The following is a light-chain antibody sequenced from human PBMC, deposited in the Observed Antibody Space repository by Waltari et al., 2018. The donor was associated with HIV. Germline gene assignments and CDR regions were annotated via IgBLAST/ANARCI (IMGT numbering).Light chain of an antibody. J-gene: IGLJ2*01. CDR2: EVY. CDR3: CSYAGSNIP. Sequence: QSALPQPASVSGSFGQSITISSTGTSSAFGGSNRVPWYQHHPGKAPKLIIYEVYKRPSGVSNRFSGSKSGNSASLTISGLQAEDEADYYCCSYAGSNIPFGGGTKVTVL. CDR1: SSAFGGSNR. V-gene: IGLV2-23*02.